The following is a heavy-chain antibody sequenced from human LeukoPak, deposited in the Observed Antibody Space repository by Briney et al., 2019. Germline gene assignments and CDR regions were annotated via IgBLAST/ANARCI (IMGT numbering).Heavy chain of an antibody. CDR3: ARHGGGYSFDY. D-gene: IGHD3-16*01. V-gene: IGHV4-59*08. Sequence: SETLSLTCTVSGGSFSGFYWSWIRQPPGKGLEWIGYVDNSAITYTNPSLKGRVTIFLDTSKKQVSLKLSSVTAADTAVYFCARHGGGYSFDYWGQGTLVTVSS. CDR2: VDNSAIT. J-gene: IGHJ4*02. CDR1: GGSFSGFY.